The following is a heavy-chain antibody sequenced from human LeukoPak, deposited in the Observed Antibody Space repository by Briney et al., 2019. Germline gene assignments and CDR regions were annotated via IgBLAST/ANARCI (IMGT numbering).Heavy chain of an antibody. D-gene: IGHD3-3*01. Sequence: GGSLRLSCAASGFSFRTYTMHWVRQAPGKGLEWVASIGNDGTNRNNVDSVKGRFTISRDNSKNMVFLQMDSLRTEDTAIYYCAKSWSGYYHYYMDVWGTGTTVTVSS. J-gene: IGHJ6*03. CDR2: IGNDGTNR. CDR3: AKSWSGYYHYYMDV. V-gene: IGHV3-30*02. CDR1: GFSFRTYT.